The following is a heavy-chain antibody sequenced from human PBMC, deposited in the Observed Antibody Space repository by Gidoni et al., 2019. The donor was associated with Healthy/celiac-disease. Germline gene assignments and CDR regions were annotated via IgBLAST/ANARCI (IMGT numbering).Heavy chain of an antibody. CDR1: GGSISSYY. V-gene: IGHV4-59*01. CDR3: ARGYYDFWSGYFMVRGGMDV. CDR2: IYYSGST. D-gene: IGHD3-3*01. Sequence: QVQLQESGPGLVKPSETLSLTCTVSGGSISSYYWSWIRQPPGKGLEWIGYIYYSGSTNYNPSLKSRVTISVDTSKNQFSLKLSSVTAADTAVYYCARGYYDFWSGYFMVRGGMDVWGQGTTVTVSS. J-gene: IGHJ6*02.